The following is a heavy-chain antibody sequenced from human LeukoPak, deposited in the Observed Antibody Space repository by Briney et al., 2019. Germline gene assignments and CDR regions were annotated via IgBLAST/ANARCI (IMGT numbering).Heavy chain of an antibody. Sequence: PGKSLRLSCVASGFTFSSYAMHWVRQAPGKGLEWVAVISDDGTKEYYADSLKGRFTISRDNAKNSLYLHMNSLRAEDTAVYYCARVLYSYGYSEFAFDIWGQGTMVTVPS. CDR3: ARVLYSYGYSEFAFDI. CDR1: GFTFSSYA. J-gene: IGHJ3*02. V-gene: IGHV3-30-3*01. D-gene: IGHD5-18*01. CDR2: ISDDGTKE.